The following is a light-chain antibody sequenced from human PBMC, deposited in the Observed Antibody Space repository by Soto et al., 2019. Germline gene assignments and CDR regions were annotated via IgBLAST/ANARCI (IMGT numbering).Light chain of an antibody. J-gene: IGKJ2*01. Sequence: EIVLTQSPGTLSLSPGERATLSCRASQNVNSDYLAWYQQKPGQAPRLLIYGASNRATGIPGRFRGSGSATDFTLTITGLEPEDFAVYYCQQFGSGNSPPYTFGQGTKVEIK. CDR1: QNVNSDY. V-gene: IGKV3-20*01. CDR2: GAS. CDR3: QQFGSGNSPPYT.